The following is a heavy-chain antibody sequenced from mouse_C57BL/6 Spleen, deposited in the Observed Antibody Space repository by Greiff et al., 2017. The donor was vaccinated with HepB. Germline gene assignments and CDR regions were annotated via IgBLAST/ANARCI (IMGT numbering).Heavy chain of an antibody. J-gene: IGHJ2*01. V-gene: IGHV5-9*01. CDR1: GFTFSSYT. CDR2: ISGGGGNT. CDR3: ARQVRFGGFDY. Sequence: EVMLVESGGGLVKPGGSLKLSCAASGFTFSSYTMSWVRQTPEKRLEWVATISGGGGNTYYPDSVKGRFTISRDNAKNTLYLQMSSLRSEDTALYYCARQVRFGGFDYWGQGTTLTVSS.